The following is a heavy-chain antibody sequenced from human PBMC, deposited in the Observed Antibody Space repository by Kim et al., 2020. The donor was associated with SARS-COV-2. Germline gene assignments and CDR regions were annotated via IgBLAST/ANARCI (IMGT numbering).Heavy chain of an antibody. CDR3: TREPCSGGSCFGMDV. J-gene: IGHJ6*02. CDR1: GFSLSTYG. V-gene: IGHV3-30*03. CDR2: ISHDGNYK. D-gene: IGHD2-15*01. Sequence: GSLRLSCGASGFSLSTYGMHWVRQAPDRGLEWVAIISHDGNYKYYGDPVKGRFTISRDNSKNTVYLQMSSLRAEDTAVYYCTREPCSGGSCFGMDVWGQGTTVTVSS.